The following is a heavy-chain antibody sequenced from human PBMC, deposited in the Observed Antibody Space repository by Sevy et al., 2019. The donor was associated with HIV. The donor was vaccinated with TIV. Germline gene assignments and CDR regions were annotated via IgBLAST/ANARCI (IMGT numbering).Heavy chain of an antibody. D-gene: IGHD3-10*01. Sequence: GGSLRLSCAASGFTFSSYAMHWVRQAPGKGLEWVAVISYDGRNKYYADSVKGRFTISRDNSKNTLYLQMNSLRAEDTAVYYCARGSNPLWFGEFHYFDYWGQGTLVTVSS. CDR1: GFTFSSYA. J-gene: IGHJ4*02. CDR2: ISYDGRNK. V-gene: IGHV3-30*04. CDR3: ARGSNPLWFGEFHYFDY.